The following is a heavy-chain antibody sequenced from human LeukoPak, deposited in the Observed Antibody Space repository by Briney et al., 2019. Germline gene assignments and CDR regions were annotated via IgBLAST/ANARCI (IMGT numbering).Heavy chain of an antibody. CDR2: IYYSGST. D-gene: IGHD6-13*01. Sequence: SETLSLTCAVYGGSFSGYYWSWIRQPPGKGLEWIGSIYYSGSTYYNPSLKSRVTISVDTSKNQFSLKLSSVTAADTAVYYCARVGSSWPHYYFDSWGRGTLVTVSS. CDR3: ARVGSSWPHYYFDS. V-gene: IGHV4-34*01. CDR1: GGSFSGYY. J-gene: IGHJ4*02.